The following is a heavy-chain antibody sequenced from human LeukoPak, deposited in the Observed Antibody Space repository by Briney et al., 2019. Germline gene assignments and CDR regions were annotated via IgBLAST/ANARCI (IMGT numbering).Heavy chain of an antibody. V-gene: IGHV3-73*01. CDR2: IRSKANSYAT. CDR1: GFPFSGSA. J-gene: IGHJ4*02. Sequence: PGGSLRLSRAASGFPFSGSAMHWVRQASGKGLEWVGRIRSKANSYATAYAASVKVRFTISKDDSKNTAYLQMDSLKAEDTAVYYCARDHGLDYWGQGTLVTVSS. CDR3: ARDHGLDY.